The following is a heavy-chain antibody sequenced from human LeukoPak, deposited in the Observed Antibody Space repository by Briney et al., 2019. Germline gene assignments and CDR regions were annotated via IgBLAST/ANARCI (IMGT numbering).Heavy chain of an antibody. V-gene: IGHV3-21*01. CDR3: ATNDYSNYRVDY. CDR1: GFTFSSYS. D-gene: IGHD4-11*01. CDR2: ISSSSSYI. Sequence: GGSLRLSCAASGFTFSSYSMNWVRQAPGKGLEWVSSISSSSSYIYYADSVKGRFTISRDNAKNSLYLQMNSLRAEDTAVYYCATNDYSNYRVDYWGQGILVTVSS. J-gene: IGHJ4*02.